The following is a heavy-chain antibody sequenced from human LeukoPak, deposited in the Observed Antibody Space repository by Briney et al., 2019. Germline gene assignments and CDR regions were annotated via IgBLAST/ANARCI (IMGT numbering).Heavy chain of an antibody. V-gene: IGHV4-39*01. CDR3: ARRGRSCSTSSCYSFDY. CDR1: GGFISSSSYY. J-gene: IGHJ4*02. CDR2: ICYSGST. D-gene: IGHD2-2*01. Sequence: SETLSLTCTVSGGFISSSSYYWGWIRQPPGKGLEWIENICYSGSTYSNPSLKSRVTISVDTSKNQFSLRLSSVTAADTAVYYCARRGRSCSTSSCYSFDYWGQGTLVTVSS.